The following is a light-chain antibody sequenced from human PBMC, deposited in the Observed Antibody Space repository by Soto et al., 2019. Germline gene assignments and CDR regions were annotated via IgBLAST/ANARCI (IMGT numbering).Light chain of an antibody. J-gene: IGLJ2*01. V-gene: IGLV2-14*01. CDR1: SSDVSAYDY. CDR3: SSYTSSSSVI. Sequence: QSALTQPASVSGSPGQSIAISCTGTSSDVSAYDYVSWYQQHPGKAPKLMIYDVNYRPSGVSNRFSGSKSGNTASLTISGLQAEDEADYYCSSYTSSSSVIFGGGTKVTVL. CDR2: DVN.